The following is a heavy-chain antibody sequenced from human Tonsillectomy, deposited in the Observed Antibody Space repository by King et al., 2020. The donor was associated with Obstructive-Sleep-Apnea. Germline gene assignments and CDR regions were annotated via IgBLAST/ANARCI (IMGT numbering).Heavy chain of an antibody. J-gene: IGHJ6*02. CDR2: INPSGGSA. CDR1: GYTFTSYY. V-gene: IGHV1-46*01. D-gene: IGHD5-24*01. CDR3: SRGDEMSTPGFIYYYYDMDV. Sequence: QLVQSGAEVKKPGASVKISCKASGYTFTSYYMHWVRQAPGQGLEWMGIINPSGGSASYAQKFQGRVTMTRDTSTSTLYMELTSLRSEDTAVYYCSRGDEMSTPGFIYYYYDMDVWGQGTTVTVSS.